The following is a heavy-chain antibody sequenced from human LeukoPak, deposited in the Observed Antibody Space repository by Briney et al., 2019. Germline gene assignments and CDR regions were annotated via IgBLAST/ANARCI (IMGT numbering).Heavy chain of an antibody. CDR3: ARIEWERLGRAFDI. CDR2: IYNTGAT. V-gene: IGHV3-53*01. CDR1: GFTVSDNY. D-gene: IGHD1-26*01. Sequence: GGSLRLSCAASGFTVSDNYMTWVRQAPGKGLEWFSSIYNTGATHYAESVKGRFTISRDNSKNTLFLQMNSLRAEDMAVYYCARIEWERLGRAFDIWGQGTMVTVSS. J-gene: IGHJ3*02.